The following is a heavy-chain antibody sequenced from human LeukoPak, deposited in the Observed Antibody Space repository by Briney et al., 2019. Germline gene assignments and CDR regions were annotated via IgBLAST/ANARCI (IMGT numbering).Heavy chain of an antibody. J-gene: IGHJ4*02. D-gene: IGHD4-23*01. Sequence: PGGSLRLSCAASGFAFSTYWMHWVRQAPGKGLVWVSRIRTDGGSTYYADSVKGRFTISRDNAKNSLYLQMNSLRAEDTAVYYCARDPPTVVTRGWYFNYWGQGTLVTVSS. CDR2: IRTDGGST. V-gene: IGHV3-74*01. CDR1: GFAFSTYW. CDR3: ARDPPTVVTRGWYFNY.